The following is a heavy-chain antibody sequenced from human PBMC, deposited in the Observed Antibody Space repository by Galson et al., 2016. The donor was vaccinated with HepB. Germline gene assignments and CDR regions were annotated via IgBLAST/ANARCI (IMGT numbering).Heavy chain of an antibody. V-gene: IGHV3-30-3*01. J-gene: IGHJ4*02. D-gene: IGHD2-2*01. CDR2: ISYHGSDI. CDR1: GFTFSNSA. Sequence: SLRLSCAASGFTFSNSAMHWVRQAPGKGLEWLAVISYHGSDILYADSVKGRFTISRDNPKKTLFLQLNNLRSEDTAVYYCARDLFSSSSFIDFWGQGTLVTVSS. CDR3: ARDLFSSSSFIDF.